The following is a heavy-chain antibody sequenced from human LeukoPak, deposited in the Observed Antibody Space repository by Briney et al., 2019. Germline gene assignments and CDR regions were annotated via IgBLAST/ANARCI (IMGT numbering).Heavy chain of an antibody. CDR1: GGCISSSRYY. CDR3: ARGPSSSWSLYFDY. J-gene: IGHJ4*02. V-gene: IGHV4-39*07. D-gene: IGHD6-13*01. CDR2: IYYSGST. Sequence: SDTLSLTCTVSGGCISSSRYYWGWIRQPPGKGLEWIGSIYYSGSTYYNPSLKSRVTISVDTSKNQFSLKLSSVTAADTAVYYCARGPSSSWSLYFDYWGQGTLVTVSS.